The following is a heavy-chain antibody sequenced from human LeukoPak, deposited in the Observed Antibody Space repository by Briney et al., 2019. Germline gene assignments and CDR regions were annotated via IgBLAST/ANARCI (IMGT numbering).Heavy chain of an antibody. V-gene: IGHV3-53*01. CDR2: IYSGSST. J-gene: IGHJ2*01. CDR1: GFTVGSKY. D-gene: IGHD3-10*01. Sequence: RGSLRLSCAASGFTVGSKYMNWVRQAPGKGLEWVSIIYSGSSTYYADSVKGRFTVSRDDSKNTLYLQMNSLRADDTAMYYCATVGDHYHWYLDLWGRGTLVSVSS. CDR3: ATVGDHYHWYLDL.